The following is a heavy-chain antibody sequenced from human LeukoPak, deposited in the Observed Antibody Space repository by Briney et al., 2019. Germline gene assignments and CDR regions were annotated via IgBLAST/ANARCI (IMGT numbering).Heavy chain of an antibody. D-gene: IGHD3-3*01. CDR1: GFTFSTYD. CDR3: ARDLSYDFWSGYLGNDY. J-gene: IGHJ4*02. Sequence: GGSLRLSCAASGFTFSTYDMNWVRQAPGKGLEWVSSISSSSSYIYYADSVKGRFTISRDNAKNSLYLQMNSLRAEDTAVYYCARDLSYDFWSGYLGNDYWGQGTLVTVSS. CDR2: ISSSSSYI. V-gene: IGHV3-21*01.